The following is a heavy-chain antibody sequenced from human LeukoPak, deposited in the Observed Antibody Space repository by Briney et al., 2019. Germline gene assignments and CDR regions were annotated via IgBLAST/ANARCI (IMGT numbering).Heavy chain of an antibody. CDR3: ARGGYSGSYNY. J-gene: IGHJ4*02. CDR1: GGSISSYY. CDR2: IYYSGST. Sequence: SETLSLTCTVSGGSISSYYWSWIRQPPGKGLEWIGYIYYSGSTNYNPSLKSRVTISVDTSKNQFSLKLSSVTAADTAVYYCARGGYSGSYNYWGQGTLVTVSS. D-gene: IGHD1-26*01. V-gene: IGHV4-59*12.